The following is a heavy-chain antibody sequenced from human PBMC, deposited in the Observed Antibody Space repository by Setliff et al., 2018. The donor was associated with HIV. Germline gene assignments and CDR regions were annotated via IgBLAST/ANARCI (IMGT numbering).Heavy chain of an antibody. J-gene: IGHJ3*02. CDR2: ISAYNGNT. CDR3: ARDPGRDGYNLGAFDI. CDR1: GYTFTSYG. Sequence: GASVKVSCKASGYTFTSYGISWVRQAPGQGLEWMGWISAYNGNTNYAQKLQGRVTMTTDTSTSTAYMELRSLRSDDTAVYYRARDPGRDGYNLGAFDIWGQGTMVTVSS. D-gene: IGHD5-12*01. V-gene: IGHV1-18*01.